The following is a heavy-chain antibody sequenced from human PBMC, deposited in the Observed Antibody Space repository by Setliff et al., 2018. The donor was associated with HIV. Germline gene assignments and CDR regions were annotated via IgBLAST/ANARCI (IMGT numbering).Heavy chain of an antibody. CDR2: FYTSGST. CDR3: ARDRLTYYFDY. V-gene: IGHV4-4*07. D-gene: IGHD3-22*01. CDR1: GGSINTYY. Sequence: SETLSLTCTVSGGSINTYYWSWIRQPAGKGLEWIGRFYTSGSTNYYPSLKSRVTMSVDTSKNQFSLKLSSVTAADTAVYYCARDRLTYYFDYWGQGILVTVSS. J-gene: IGHJ4*02.